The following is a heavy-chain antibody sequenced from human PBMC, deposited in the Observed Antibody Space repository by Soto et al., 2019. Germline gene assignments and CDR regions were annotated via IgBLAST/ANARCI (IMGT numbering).Heavy chain of an antibody. CDR3: ARSEVNYYGSGSYFPFAP. CDR2: INAGNGYT. Sequence: GASVKVSCKASGYTFMTYDIHWVRQAPGQRLDWMGWINAGNGYTKYSQKFQGRVIITRDTSARTAYMELSSLRSEDTAVYYCARSEVNYYGSGSYFPFAPWGQGTLVTVSS. D-gene: IGHD3-10*01. J-gene: IGHJ5*02. CDR1: GYTFMTYD. V-gene: IGHV1-3*01.